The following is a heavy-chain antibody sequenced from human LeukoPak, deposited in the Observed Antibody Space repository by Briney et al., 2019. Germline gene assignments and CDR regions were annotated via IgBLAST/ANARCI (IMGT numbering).Heavy chain of an antibody. CDR1: GGSFSDYY. D-gene: IGHD6-19*01. CDR2: INHSGST. CDR3: ARVSVTGTLNFDY. Sequence: SETLSLTCAVYGGSFSDYYWSWIRRPPGKGLEWIGEINHSGSTNYNPSLKSRVTILVDTSRNQFSLKLSSVTAADTAVYYCARVSVTGTLNFDYWGQGTLVTVSS. J-gene: IGHJ4*02. V-gene: IGHV4-34*01.